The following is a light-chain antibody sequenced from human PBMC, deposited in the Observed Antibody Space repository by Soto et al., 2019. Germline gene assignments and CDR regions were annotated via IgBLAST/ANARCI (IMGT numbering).Light chain of an antibody. CDR1: GSNIGAGYG. J-gene: IGLJ1*01. Sequence: QSVLTQPPSVTGAPGQTVTISCTGSGSNIGAGYGVQWYKQLPGTAPRLLIYGSDDRPSGVPDRFSASVSGNSASLAITGLQTEDEAVYSCQSYESKLSEVLGPGTKVT. V-gene: IGLV1-40*01. CDR3: QSYESKLSEV. CDR2: GSD.